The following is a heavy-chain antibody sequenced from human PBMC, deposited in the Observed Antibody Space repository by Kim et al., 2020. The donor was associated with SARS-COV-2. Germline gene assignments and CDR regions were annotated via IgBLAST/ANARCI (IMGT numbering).Heavy chain of an antibody. V-gene: IGHV3-48*03. J-gene: IGHJ6*02. CDR2: ISSSGSTI. CDR3: ARGGTYYDFWSGYYNYYYGMDV. CDR1: GFTFSSYE. D-gene: IGHD3-3*01. Sequence: GGSLRLSCAASGFTFSSYEMNWVRQAPGKGLEWFSYISSSGSTIYYADSVKGRFTISRDNAKNSLYLQMNSLRAEDTAVYYCARGGTYYDFWSGYYNYYYGMDVWGQGTTVTVSS.